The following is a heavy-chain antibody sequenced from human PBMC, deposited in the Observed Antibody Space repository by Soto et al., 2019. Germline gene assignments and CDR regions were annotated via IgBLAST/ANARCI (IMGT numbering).Heavy chain of an antibody. CDR3: EREKEAALYY. D-gene: IGHD6-6*01. V-gene: IGHV1-69*01. J-gene: IGHJ4*02. Sequence: QVQLVQSGAEVKKPGSSVKVSCKASGGTFSSYAISWVRQAPGQGLEWMGGIIPIFVTANYAQKFQGRVTISADESPSTAYMELSSLRSEDKAVYYFEREKEAALYYWGQGTLVTVSS. CDR1: GGTFSSYA. CDR2: IIPIFVTA.